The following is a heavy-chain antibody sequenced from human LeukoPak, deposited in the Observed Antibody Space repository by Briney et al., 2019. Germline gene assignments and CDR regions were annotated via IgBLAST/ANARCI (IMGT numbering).Heavy chain of an antibody. CDR3: ANYIWGRNRYPSPVY. CDR2: IREDGGEK. CDR1: GFTFSDYW. D-gene: IGHD3-16*02. V-gene: IGHV3-7*01. Sequence: GGSLRLSCAASGFTFSDYWMTWVRQAPGKGLEWVANIREDGGEKFYVDSVKGRFTISRDNAKSSLYLQMDSLRAEDTAVYYCANYIWGRNRYPSPVYWGQGTLVTVSS. J-gene: IGHJ4*02.